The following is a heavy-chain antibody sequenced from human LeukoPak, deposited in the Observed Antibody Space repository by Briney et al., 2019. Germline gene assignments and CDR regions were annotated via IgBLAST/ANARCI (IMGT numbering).Heavy chain of an antibody. CDR1: GFTFSSYS. Sequence: GGSLRLSCAASGFTFSSYSMNWVRQAPGKGLEWVSYISSSSTIYYADSVKGRFTISRDNAKNSLYLQMNSLRDEDTAVYYCARCPPLYCSGGSCYPDYYYYGMDVWGQGTTVTVSS. CDR3: ARCPPLYCSGGSCYPDYYYYGMDV. D-gene: IGHD2-15*01. J-gene: IGHJ6*02. V-gene: IGHV3-48*02. CDR2: ISSSSTI.